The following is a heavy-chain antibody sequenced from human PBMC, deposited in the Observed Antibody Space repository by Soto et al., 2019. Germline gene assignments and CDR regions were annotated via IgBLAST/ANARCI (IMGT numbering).Heavy chain of an antibody. D-gene: IGHD1-26*01. CDR3: ARDPFYSGTNLQVGYFDS. V-gene: IGHV1-18*01. CDR2: INPSNDNT. CDR1: NYSFSSFG. Sequence: ASVKVSCKASNYSFSSFGISWMRQAPGQGLEWMAWINPSNDNTNYAQGLQGRVTLTTDTSTSTAYMELRSLRSDDTAVYYCARDPFYSGTNLQVGYFDSWGQGNLVTVSS. J-gene: IGHJ4*02.